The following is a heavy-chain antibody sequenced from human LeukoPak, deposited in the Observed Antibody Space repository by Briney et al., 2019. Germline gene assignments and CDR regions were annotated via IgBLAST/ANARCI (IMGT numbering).Heavy chain of an antibody. CDR2: ISGSGGST. J-gene: IGHJ4*02. CDR1: GFTFSSYA. Sequence: GGSLRLSCAASGFTFSSYAMSWVRQAPGKGLEGVSAISGSGGSTYYADSVKGRFTISRDNSKNTLYLQMNSLRAEDTAVYYCAKESYGDYDADYFDYWGQGTLVTVSS. D-gene: IGHD4-17*01. CDR3: AKESYGDYDADYFDY. V-gene: IGHV3-23*01.